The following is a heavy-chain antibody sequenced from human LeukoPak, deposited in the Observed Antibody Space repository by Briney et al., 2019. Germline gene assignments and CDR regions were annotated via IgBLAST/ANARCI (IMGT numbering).Heavy chain of an antibody. Sequence: PSETLSPTCTVSGGSISSGGYYWSWIRQHPGKGLEWIGYIYYSGSTYYNPSLKSRVTISVDTSKNQFSLKLSSVTAADTAVYYCARVWYYYYMDVWGKGTTVTVSS. CDR1: GGSISSGGYY. D-gene: IGHD3-10*01. J-gene: IGHJ6*03. V-gene: IGHV4-31*03. CDR3: ARVWYYYYMDV. CDR2: IYYSGST.